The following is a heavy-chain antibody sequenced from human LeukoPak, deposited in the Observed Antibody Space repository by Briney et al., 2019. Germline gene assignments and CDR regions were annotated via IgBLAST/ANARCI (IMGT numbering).Heavy chain of an antibody. CDR1: GGSISSYY. D-gene: IGHD4/OR15-4a*01. CDR2: IYYTGST. Sequence: SETLSLTCTVSGGSISSYYWSWIRQPPGKGLEWIGYIYYTGSTNSNPSLKSRVTISVDTSKNQFSLKLSSVTAADTAVYYCARHANSDAFDIWGQGTMVAVSS. J-gene: IGHJ3*02. CDR3: ARHANSDAFDI. V-gene: IGHV4-59*01.